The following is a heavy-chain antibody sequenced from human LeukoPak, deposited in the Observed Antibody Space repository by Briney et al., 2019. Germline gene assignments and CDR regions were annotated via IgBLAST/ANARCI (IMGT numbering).Heavy chain of an antibody. V-gene: IGHV1-18*01. CDR3: ARDPGDVYYYGMDV. D-gene: IGHD3-10*01. CDR2: ISAYNGNT. Sequence: ASVKVSCKASGYTFTSYAMHWVRQAPGQGLEWMGWISAYNGNTNYAQKLQGRVTMTTDTSTSTAYMELRSLRSDDTAVYFCARDPGDVYYYGMDVWGQGTTVTVSS. J-gene: IGHJ6*02. CDR1: GYTFTSYA.